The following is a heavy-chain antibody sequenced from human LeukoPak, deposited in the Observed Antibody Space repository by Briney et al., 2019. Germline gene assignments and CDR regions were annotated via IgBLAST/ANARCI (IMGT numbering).Heavy chain of an antibody. V-gene: IGHV4-34*01. CDR3: ARGVGQRVINWFDP. CDR2: INHSGST. J-gene: IGHJ5*02. Sequence: SETLSLTCAVYGGSFSGYYWSWIRQPPGKGLEWIGEINHSGSTNYNPSLKSRVTISVDTSKNQFSLKLSSVTAADTAVYYCARGVGQRVINWFDPWGQGTLVTVSS. D-gene: IGHD3-16*02. CDR1: GGSFSGYY.